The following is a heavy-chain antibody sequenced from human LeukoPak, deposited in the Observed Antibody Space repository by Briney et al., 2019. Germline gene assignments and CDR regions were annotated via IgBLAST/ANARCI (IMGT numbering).Heavy chain of an antibody. CDR1: GFTFSIYE. D-gene: IGHD6-19*01. CDR3: VRQWLAWDY. CDR2: ISSRDNTI. Sequence: GGSLRLSCAASGFTFSIYEMNWVRQAPGKGPEWVSYISSRDNTIYYADSVNGRFTISRDNVKNSLYLQMNSLRAEDTAVYYCVRQWLAWDYWGQGTLVTVSS. V-gene: IGHV3-48*03. J-gene: IGHJ4*02.